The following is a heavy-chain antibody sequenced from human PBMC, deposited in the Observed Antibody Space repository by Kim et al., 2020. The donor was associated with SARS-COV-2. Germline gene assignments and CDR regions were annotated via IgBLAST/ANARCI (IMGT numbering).Heavy chain of an antibody. J-gene: IGHJ5*02. D-gene: IGHD2-15*01. CDR2: IYWDDDK. V-gene: IGHV2-5*02. CDR1: GFSLSTSGVG. Sequence: SGPTLVKPTQTLTLTCTFSGFSLSTSGVGVGWIRQPPGKALEWLALIYWDDDKRYSPSLKSRLTITKDTSKNQVVLTMTNMDPVDTATYYCAHVVAAGSERWFDPWGQGTLVTVSS. CDR3: AHVVAAGSERWFDP.